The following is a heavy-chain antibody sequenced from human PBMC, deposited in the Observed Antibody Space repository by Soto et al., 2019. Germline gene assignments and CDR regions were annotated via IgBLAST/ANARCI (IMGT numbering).Heavy chain of an antibody. Sequence: GGSLRLSCAASGFTFSSYGMHWVRQAPGKGLEWVAVISYDGSNKYYADSVKGRFTISRDNSKNTLYLQMNSLNTEDTAVYYCTTDSYTTMIVVRFEYWGHGTLVPVSS. J-gene: IGHJ4*01. D-gene: IGHD3-22*01. CDR2: ISYDGSNK. CDR3: TTDSYTTMIVVRFEY. CDR1: GFTFSSYG. V-gene: IGHV3-30*03.